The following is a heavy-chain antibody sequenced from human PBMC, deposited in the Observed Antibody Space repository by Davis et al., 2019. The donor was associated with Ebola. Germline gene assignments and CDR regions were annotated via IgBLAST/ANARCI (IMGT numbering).Heavy chain of an antibody. Sequence: PGGSLRLSCAASGFTFSSYGMHWVRQAPGKGLEWVAVISYDGSNKYYADSVKGRFTISRDNSKNTVYLQMNSLRAEDTAVYYCAKDRVRYYYDSSGCFDYWGQGTLVTVSS. CDR2: ISYDGSNK. D-gene: IGHD3-22*01. J-gene: IGHJ4*02. CDR3: AKDRVRYYYDSSGCFDY. CDR1: GFTFSSYG. V-gene: IGHV3-30*18.